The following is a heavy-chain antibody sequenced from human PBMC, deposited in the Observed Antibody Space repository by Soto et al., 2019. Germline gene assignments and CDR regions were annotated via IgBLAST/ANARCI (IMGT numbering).Heavy chain of an antibody. CDR2: IHSDGSST. Sequence: EVQLVESGGGLVRPGGSLGLSFAASGFTFSYYWMHWVRQAPGKGLVWVSRIHSDGSSTTYADFVKGRFIISRDNARNTVDLQMNSVRVEDTAVYYCARGDRGAFDLWGQGTVVTVSS. D-gene: IGHD1-26*01. CDR3: ARGDRGAFDL. CDR1: GFTFSYYW. V-gene: IGHV3-74*01. J-gene: IGHJ3*01.